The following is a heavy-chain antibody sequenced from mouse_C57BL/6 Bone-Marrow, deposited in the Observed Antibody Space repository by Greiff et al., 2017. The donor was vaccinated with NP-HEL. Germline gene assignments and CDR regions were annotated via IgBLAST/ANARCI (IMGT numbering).Heavy chain of an antibody. CDR1: GYTFTSYW. Sequence: QVQLQQPGAELVRPGSSVKLSCKASGYTFTSYWRDWVKQRPGQGLEWIGNIYPSDSETHYNQKFKAKATLTVDKSSSTAYMQLSSRTSEDSAVYYCARRVRRRPFDYGGQGTTLTVSS. CDR3: ARRVRRRPFDY. J-gene: IGHJ2*01. CDR2: IYPSDSET. V-gene: IGHV1-61*01. D-gene: IGHD2-14*01.